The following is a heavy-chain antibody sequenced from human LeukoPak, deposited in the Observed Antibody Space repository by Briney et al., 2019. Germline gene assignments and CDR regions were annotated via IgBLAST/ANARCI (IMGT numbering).Heavy chain of an antibody. CDR3: ARVLGDIVVVPAAIKALGYYYYMDV. CDR2: ISAYNGNT. D-gene: IGHD2-2*01. CDR1: GYTFTSYG. Sequence: ASVKVSCKASGYTFTSYGISWVRQAPGQGLEWMGWISAYNGNTNYAQKLQGRVTMTTDTSTSTAYMELRSLRSDDTAVYYCARVLGDIVVVPAAIKALGYYYYMDVWGKGTTVTVSS. V-gene: IGHV1-18*01. J-gene: IGHJ6*03.